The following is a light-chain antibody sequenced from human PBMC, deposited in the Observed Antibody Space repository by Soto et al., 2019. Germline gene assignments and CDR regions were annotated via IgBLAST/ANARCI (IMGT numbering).Light chain of an antibody. Sequence: QSVLTQPASVSGSPGQSITIYCTXTSSDVGSYNLVSWYQQHPGKAPKLMIYEGSKRPSGVSNRFSGSKSGNTASLTISGLQAEDEADYYCCSYAGSSTPYVFGTGTKVTVL. CDR1: SSDVGSYNL. CDR3: CSYAGSSTPYV. CDR2: EGS. V-gene: IGLV2-23*01. J-gene: IGLJ1*01.